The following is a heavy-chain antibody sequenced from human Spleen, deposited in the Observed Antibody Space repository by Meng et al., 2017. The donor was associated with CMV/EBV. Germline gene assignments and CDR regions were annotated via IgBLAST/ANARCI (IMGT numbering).Heavy chain of an antibody. J-gene: IGHJ4*02. D-gene: IGHD2-2*01. CDR2: INHSGST. CDR1: GFTFSGSA. CDR3: AKSREYCTSSGCRLYYFDY. V-gene: IGHV4-34*08. Sequence: GSLRLSCAASGFTFSGSAMHWVRQPPGKGLEWIGEINHSGSTNYNPSLKSQVTISVDRSKNQFSLQLTSVTAADTAVYYCAKSREYCTSSGCRLYYFDYWGQGLLVTVSS.